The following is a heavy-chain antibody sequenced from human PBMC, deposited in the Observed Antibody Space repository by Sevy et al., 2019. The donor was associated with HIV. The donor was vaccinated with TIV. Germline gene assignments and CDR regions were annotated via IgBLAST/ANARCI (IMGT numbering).Heavy chain of an antibody. J-gene: IGHJ4*02. CDR3: ARDPRMYGDYLLAYFDY. V-gene: IGHV3-33*01. D-gene: IGHD2-8*01. Sequence: GGSLRLSCAASGLTPSTYGMHWIRQAPGKGLEWVAVIGYDGSNKYYADSVRGRFTISRDNSKNTLFLQMDSLRGEDTAVYYCARDPRMYGDYLLAYFDYWGQGTLVTVSS. CDR1: GLTPSTYG. CDR2: IGYDGSNK.